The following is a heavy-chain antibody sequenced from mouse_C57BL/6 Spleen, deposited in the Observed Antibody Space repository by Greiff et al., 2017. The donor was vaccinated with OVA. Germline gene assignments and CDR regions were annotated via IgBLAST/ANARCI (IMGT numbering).Heavy chain of an antibody. CDR1: GYTFTSYW. CDR3: ARGAITTVVEGAMDY. Sequence: QVQLQQPGAELVKPGASVKLSCKASGYTFTSYWMQWVKQRPGQGLEWIGEIDPSDSYTNYNQKFKGKATLTVDTSSSTAYMQLSSRTSEDSAVYYCARGAITTVVEGAMDYWGQGTSVTVSS. CDR2: IDPSDSYT. V-gene: IGHV1-50*01. D-gene: IGHD1-1*01. J-gene: IGHJ4*01.